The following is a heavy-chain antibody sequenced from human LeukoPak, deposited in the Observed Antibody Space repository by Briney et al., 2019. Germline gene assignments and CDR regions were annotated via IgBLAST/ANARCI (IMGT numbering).Heavy chain of an antibody. CDR2: IYHSGST. Sequence: PSETLSLTCAVSGYSISSGYYWGWIRQPPGKGLEWIGSIYHSGSTYYNPSLKSRVTISVDTSKNQFSLKLSSVTAADTAVYYCARCPDSSGYQYYFDYWGQGTLVTVSS. D-gene: IGHD3-22*01. CDR3: ARCPDSSGYQYYFDY. V-gene: IGHV4-38-2*01. CDR1: GYSISSGYY. J-gene: IGHJ4*02.